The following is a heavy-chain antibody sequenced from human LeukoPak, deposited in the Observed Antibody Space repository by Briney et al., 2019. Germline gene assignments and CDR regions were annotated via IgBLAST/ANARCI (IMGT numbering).Heavy chain of an antibody. CDR2: IWYDGSNK. CDR3: ARLYYYDRSGYYPFDY. Sequence: PGGSLRLSCAASGFTFSSYGMFWVRQAPGKGLEWVAVIWYDGSNKYYADSVKGRFTISRDNSKNTLYLQMNSLSAEDTAVYYCARLYYYDRSGYYPFDYWGQGTLVTVSS. V-gene: IGHV3-33*01. CDR1: GFTFSSYG. J-gene: IGHJ4*02. D-gene: IGHD3-22*01.